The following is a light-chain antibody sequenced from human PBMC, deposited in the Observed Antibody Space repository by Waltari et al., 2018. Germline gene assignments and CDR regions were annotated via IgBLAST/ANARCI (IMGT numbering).Light chain of an antibody. Sequence: DIVMTQSPDSLAVSLGERATRNCKSSQSVLYSSNNNNRLAWYPRRPGQPPKLLIYSSSPRESGVPDRFSGSGSETDFTLTISSLQAEDVAVYYCQQYYRSSTFGQGTKVEMK. CDR2: SSS. CDR3: QQYYRSST. J-gene: IGKJ1*01. V-gene: IGKV4-1*01. CDR1: QSVLYSSNNNNR.